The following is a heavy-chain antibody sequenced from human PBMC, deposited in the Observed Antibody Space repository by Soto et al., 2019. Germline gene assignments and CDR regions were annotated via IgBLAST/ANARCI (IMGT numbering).Heavy chain of an antibody. CDR2: IYYSGST. D-gene: IGHD1-1*01. V-gene: IGHV4-39*01. J-gene: IGHJ4*02. CDR1: GGSISSSSFF. CDR3: LQNFDY. Sequence: QLQLQESGPGLVKPSETLSLTCIVSGGSISSSSFFWGWVRQPPEKGLEWIGNIYYSGSTFYNPSLKSRVTISVDTSKNQFSLRLNSVTAADTAVYYCLQNFDYWGQGILVTVSS.